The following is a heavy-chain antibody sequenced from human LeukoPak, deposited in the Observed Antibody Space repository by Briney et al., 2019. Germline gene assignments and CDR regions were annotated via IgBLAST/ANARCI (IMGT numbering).Heavy chain of an antibody. CDR1: GYNFISYY. CDR3: AREDVVLVDAVRYYYYGMDV. Sequence: ASVKVSCKASGYNFISYYMHWVRRAPGQGLEWMGIINPSGGSTSYAQKFQDRVTMTRDTSTNTVYMELSSLNSEDTAVYYCAREDVVLVDAVRYYYYGMDVWGQGTTVTVSS. J-gene: IGHJ6*02. CDR2: INPSGGST. V-gene: IGHV1-46*01. D-gene: IGHD2-8*01.